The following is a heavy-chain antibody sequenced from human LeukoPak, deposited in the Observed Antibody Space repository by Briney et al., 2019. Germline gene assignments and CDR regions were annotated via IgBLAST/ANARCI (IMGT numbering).Heavy chain of an antibody. J-gene: IGHJ4*02. Sequence: PGGSLRLSCAASGFTFSNFAMSWIRQAPGKGLEWVSALNGDNTYYADSVKGRFTVSRDNSKNTLYLQMNSLTAEDTVVYYCVREATGYSFADYWGQGTLVSVSS. V-gene: IGHV3-23*01. CDR3: VREATGYSFADY. D-gene: IGHD1-26*01. CDR2: LNGDNT. CDR1: GFTFSNFA.